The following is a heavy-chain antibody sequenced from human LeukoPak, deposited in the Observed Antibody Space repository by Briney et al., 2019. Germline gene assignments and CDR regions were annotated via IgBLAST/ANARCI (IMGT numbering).Heavy chain of an antibody. J-gene: IGHJ4*02. CDR3: ARLAGGYSSGHLLLDC. CDR1: GGSFSGYY. Sequence: PSETLSLTCAVYGGSFSGYYWSWIRQPPGKGLEWIGEINHSGSTNYNPSLKSRVTISVDTSKTQFSLKLRSVTAADTAVYYCARLAGGYSSGHLLLDCWGQGTLVTVSS. CDR2: INHSGST. V-gene: IGHV4-34*01. D-gene: IGHD5-18*01.